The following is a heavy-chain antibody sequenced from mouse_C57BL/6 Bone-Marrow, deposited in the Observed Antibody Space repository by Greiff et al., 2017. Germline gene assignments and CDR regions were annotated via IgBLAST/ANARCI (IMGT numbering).Heavy chain of an antibody. CDR1: GFTFSDYY. V-gene: IGHV5-12*01. CDR2: ISNGGGST. J-gene: IGHJ3*01. CDR3: ATRGYAY. Sequence: DVKLVESGGGLVQPGGSLKLSCAASGFTFSDYYMYWVRQTPEKRLEWVAYISNGGGSTYYPDTVKGRFTISRDNAKNTLYLQMGRQKSEDTAMYYCATRGYAYWGQGTLVTVYA.